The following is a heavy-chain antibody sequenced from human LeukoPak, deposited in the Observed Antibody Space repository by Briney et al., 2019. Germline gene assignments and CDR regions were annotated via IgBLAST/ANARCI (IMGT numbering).Heavy chain of an antibody. J-gene: IGHJ4*01. D-gene: IGHD6-13*01. CDR2: ISTDGSTR. Sequence: GGPLRLSCAASGFTFTNYWMHWVRQGQGKGLVWVSRISTDGSTRHYADSVKGRFTISRDNSKNMMYLQMNSLRAEDTAVYYCASASSHRIAAGGDYWGHGTLVTVSS. V-gene: IGHV3-74*01. CDR3: ASASSHRIAAGGDY. CDR1: GFTFTNYW.